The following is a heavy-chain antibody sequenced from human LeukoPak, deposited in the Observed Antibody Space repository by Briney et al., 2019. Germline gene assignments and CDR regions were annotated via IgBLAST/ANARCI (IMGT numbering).Heavy chain of an antibody. V-gene: IGHV3-23*01. J-gene: IGHJ4*02. D-gene: IGHD2-2*01. CDR1: GFTFSSYA. CDR3: AKDDYCSSASCGGLDY. Sequence: PGGSLRLSCAASGFTFSSYAMSWVRQAPGKGLEWVSAISGSGGSTYYADSVKGRFTISRDNSKNTLYLQMNSLRAEDTAVYYCAKDDYCSSASCGGLDYWGQGTLVTVSS. CDR2: ISGSGGST.